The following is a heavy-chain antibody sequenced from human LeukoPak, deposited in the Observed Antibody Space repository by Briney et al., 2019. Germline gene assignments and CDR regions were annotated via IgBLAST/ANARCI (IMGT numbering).Heavy chain of an antibody. CDR1: GFTFSSYA. D-gene: IGHD3-10*02. Sequence: GGSLRLSCAASGFTFSSYAMSWVRQAPGKGLEWVSAISGSGGSTYYADSVKGRFTISRDNSKNTLYLQMNSPRAEDTAVYYCAKDRAEKGRMFGELPSNFDYWGQGTLVTVSS. CDR2: ISGSGGST. J-gene: IGHJ4*02. CDR3: AKDRAEKGRMFGELPSNFDY. V-gene: IGHV3-23*01.